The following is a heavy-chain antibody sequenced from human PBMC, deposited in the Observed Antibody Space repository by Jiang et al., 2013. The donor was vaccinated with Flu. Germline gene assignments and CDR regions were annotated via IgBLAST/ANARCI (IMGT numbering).Heavy chain of an antibody. CDR2: ESDT. V-gene: IGHV5-51*01. D-gene: IGHD3-22*01. Sequence: ESDTRYSPSFQGQVTISADKSISTAYLQWSSLKASDTAMYYCASAYETSGFDAFDIWGQGTMVTSLQ. CDR3: ASAYETSGFDAFDI. J-gene: IGHJ3*02.